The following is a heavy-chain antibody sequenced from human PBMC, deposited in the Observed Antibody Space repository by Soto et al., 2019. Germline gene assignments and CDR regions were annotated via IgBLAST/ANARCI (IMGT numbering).Heavy chain of an antibody. Sequence: SETLSLTCAVSGGSFSGYYWNWIRLPPGNGLEWIGDLTHSGSTNYNPSLKSRVTISVDTSKNQFSLKLSSVTAADTAVYYCGIGRVEYYYGMDVWGQGTTVT. D-gene: IGHD1-1*01. V-gene: IGHV4-34*01. CDR2: LTHSGST. CDR3: GIGRVEYYYGMDV. J-gene: IGHJ6*02. CDR1: GGSFSGYY.